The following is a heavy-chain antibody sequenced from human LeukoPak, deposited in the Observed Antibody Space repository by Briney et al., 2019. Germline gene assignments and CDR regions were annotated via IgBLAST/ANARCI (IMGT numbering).Heavy chain of an antibody. CDR3: ARAEYHYGSGTYIFPIMDV. Sequence: PSETLSLTCTVSGGSISTSNYFWGWIRQPPGRGLEWIGSIYYSGSTYYNPSLKSRVTISVDTSKNQFSLKLTSVTAADTAIYYCARAEYHYGSGTYIFPIMDVWGQGTTVTVSS. J-gene: IGHJ6*02. CDR1: GGSISTSNYF. D-gene: IGHD3-10*01. CDR2: IYYSGST. V-gene: IGHV4-39*01.